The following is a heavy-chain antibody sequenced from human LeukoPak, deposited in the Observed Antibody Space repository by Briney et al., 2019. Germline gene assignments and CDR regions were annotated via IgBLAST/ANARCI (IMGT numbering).Heavy chain of an antibody. J-gene: IGHJ5*02. Sequence: SETLSLTCTVSGGSISSSSYYWGWIRQPPGKGLEWIGSIYYSGSTYYNPSLKSRVTISVDTSKNQSSLKLSSVTAADTAVYYCARQTRITMVRGVIVTQGWFDPWGQGTLVTVSS. D-gene: IGHD3-10*01. V-gene: IGHV4-39*01. CDR1: GGSISSSSYY. CDR2: IYYSGST. CDR3: ARQTRITMVRGVIVTQGWFDP.